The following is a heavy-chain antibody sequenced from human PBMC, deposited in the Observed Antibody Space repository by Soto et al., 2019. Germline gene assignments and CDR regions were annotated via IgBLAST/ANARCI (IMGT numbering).Heavy chain of an antibody. J-gene: IGHJ3*02. CDR3: ARDGYSSTWGKAFDI. CDR1: GFTFSSYW. V-gene: IGHV3-74*01. D-gene: IGHD6-13*01. CDR2: INSDGSST. Sequence: EVQLVESGGGLVQPGGSLRLSCTASGFTFSSYWMHWVRQAPGKGLVWVSRINSDGSSTSYADSVKGRFTISRDNAKNTLYLQMNSLRAEDTAVYYCARDGYSSTWGKAFDIWGQGTMVTVSS.